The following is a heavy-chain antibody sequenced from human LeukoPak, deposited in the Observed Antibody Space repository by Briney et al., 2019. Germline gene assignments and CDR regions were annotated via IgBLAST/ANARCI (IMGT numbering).Heavy chain of an antibody. Sequence: GGSLRLSCAASGFTVSSNYMSWVRQAPGKGLEWVSVIYSGGSTYYADSVKGRFTISRDNSKNTLYLQMNSLRAEDTAVYYCARDYYGSGSYQFDYWGQGTLVTVSS. D-gene: IGHD3-10*01. CDR1: GFTVSSNY. CDR2: IYSGGST. V-gene: IGHV3-66*01. CDR3: ARDYYGSGSYQFDY. J-gene: IGHJ4*02.